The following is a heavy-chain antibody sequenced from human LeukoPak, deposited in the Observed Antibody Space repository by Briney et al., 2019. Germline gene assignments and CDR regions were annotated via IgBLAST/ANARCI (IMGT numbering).Heavy chain of an antibody. Sequence: GRSLRLSCAASGFTFSSYAMHWVRQAPGEGLEWVAVISYDGSNKYYADCVKGRFTISRDNSKNTLYLQMNSLRAEDTAVYYCARETVPTTFDYWVQGTLVTVSS. CDR3: ARETVPTTFDY. D-gene: IGHD1-1*01. V-gene: IGHV3-30-3*01. J-gene: IGHJ4*02. CDR1: GFTFSSYA. CDR2: ISYDGSNK.